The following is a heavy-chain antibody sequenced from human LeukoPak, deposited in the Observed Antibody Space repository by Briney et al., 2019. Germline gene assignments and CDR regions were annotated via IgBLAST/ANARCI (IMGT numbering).Heavy chain of an antibody. J-gene: IGHJ5*02. CDR2: INPNSGGT. CDR3: ARDPGYCSGGSCFNWFDP. D-gene: IGHD2-15*01. Sequence: ASVKVSCKASGYTFTGYYMHWVRQAPGQGLEWMGWINPNSGGTNYAQKFQGRVTMTRDTSIGTAYMELSRLRSDDTAVYYCARDPGYCSGGSCFNWFDPWGQGTLVTVSS. CDR1: GYTFTGYY. V-gene: IGHV1-2*02.